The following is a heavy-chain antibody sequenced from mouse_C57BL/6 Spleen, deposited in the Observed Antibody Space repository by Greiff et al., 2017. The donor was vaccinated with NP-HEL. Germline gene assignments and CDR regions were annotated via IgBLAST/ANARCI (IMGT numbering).Heavy chain of an antibody. V-gene: IGHV5-4*01. CDR2: ISDGGSYT. J-gene: IGHJ4*01. D-gene: IGHD1-1*01. CDR1: GFTFSSYA. Sequence: EVQLVESVGGLVKPGGSLKLSCAASGFTFSSYAMSWVRQTPEKRLEWVATISDGGSYTYYPDNVKGRFTISRDNAKNNLYLQMSHLKSEDTAMYYCARERATVVVRYAMDYWGQGTSVTVSS. CDR3: ARERATVVVRYAMDY.